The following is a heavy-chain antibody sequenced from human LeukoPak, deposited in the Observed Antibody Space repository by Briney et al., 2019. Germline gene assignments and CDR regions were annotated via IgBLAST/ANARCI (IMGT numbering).Heavy chain of an antibody. V-gene: IGHV3-7*01. CDR1: GLTFSSYW. CDR2: IKQDGSEK. Sequence: PGGSLRLSCAASGLTFSSYWMSWVRQAPGKGLEWVANIKQDGSEKYYVDSVKGRFTISRDNAKNSLYLQMNSLRAEDTAVYYCARDIVVPTSSYYYYYGMDVWGQGTTVTVSS. CDR3: ARDIVVPTSSYYYYYGMDV. D-gene: IGHD2-2*01. J-gene: IGHJ6*02.